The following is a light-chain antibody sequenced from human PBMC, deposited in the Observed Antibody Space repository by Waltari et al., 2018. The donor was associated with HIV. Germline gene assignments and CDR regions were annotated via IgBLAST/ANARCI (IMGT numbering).Light chain of an antibody. CDR2: EVT. V-gene: IGLV2-14*01. Sequence: QSALTQPASVSGSPGQSITISCTGTSRDVGDYNFVSWYQHHPGKAPKLMIFEVTNRPSGVSNRFSGSKSGNTASLTISGLQAEDEADYYCSSYTSSSTWVFGGGTKVTVL. CDR3: SSYTSSSTWV. CDR1: SRDVGDYNF. J-gene: IGLJ3*02.